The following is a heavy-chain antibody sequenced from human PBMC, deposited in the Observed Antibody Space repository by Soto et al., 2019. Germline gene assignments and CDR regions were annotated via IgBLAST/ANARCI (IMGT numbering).Heavy chain of an antibody. CDR2: ISKDGNSK. CDR3: ARDPQGSYCYIDY. Sequence: LRLSCAASGFTFSSYAIHWVRQAPGEGLEWVTIISKDGNSKHYADSVKGRFTISRDNSKNTLFLQMNSLRAEDTAVYYCARDPQGSYCYIDYWGQGTPVTVSS. V-gene: IGHV3-30-3*01. CDR1: GFTFSSYA. J-gene: IGHJ4*02. D-gene: IGHD3-10*01.